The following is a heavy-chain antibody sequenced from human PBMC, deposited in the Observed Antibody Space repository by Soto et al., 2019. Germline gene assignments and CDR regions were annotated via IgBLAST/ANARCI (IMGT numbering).Heavy chain of an antibody. Sequence: EEQLVESGGGLVQPGGSLRLSCVASGFILSGYDMHWVRQATGEGLEWVSAIGTAGDPYYSGSVKGRFTISRGNAKNSVYLQMNSLRAGDTAVYYCARAGYDSSGYYFYAMDVWGPGTTVTVSS. J-gene: IGHJ6*02. V-gene: IGHV3-13*05. CDR1: GFILSGYD. CDR2: IGTAGDP. CDR3: ARAGYDSSGYYFYAMDV. D-gene: IGHD3-22*01.